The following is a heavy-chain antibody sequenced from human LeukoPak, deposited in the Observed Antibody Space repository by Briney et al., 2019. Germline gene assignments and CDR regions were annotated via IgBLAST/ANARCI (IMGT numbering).Heavy chain of an antibody. J-gene: IGHJ4*02. D-gene: IGHD3-10*01. CDR2: IYTSGST. CDR3: ARDTHGDYFDY. V-gene: IGHV4-61*02. CDR1: GGSISSGSYY. Sequence: SETLSLTCTVSGGSISSGSYYWSWIRQPAGKGLEWIGRIYTSGSTNYNPSLKSRVTISVDTSKNQFSLKLSSVTAADTAVYYCARDTHGDYFDYWGQGMLVTVSS.